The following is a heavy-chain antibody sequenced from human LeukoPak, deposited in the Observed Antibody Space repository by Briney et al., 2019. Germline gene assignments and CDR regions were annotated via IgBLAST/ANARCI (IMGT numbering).Heavy chain of an antibody. Sequence: PSETLSLTCTVSGGSISSSSYYWGWIRQPPGKGLEWFGSIYYSGSTYYNPSLKRRVTISVDTSKNQFSLKLSSVTAADTAVYYCARDRGEGYSGYDGFDYWGQGTLVTVSS. D-gene: IGHD5-12*01. CDR3: ARDRGEGYSGYDGFDY. CDR2: IYYSGST. V-gene: IGHV4-39*02. CDR1: GGSISSSSYY. J-gene: IGHJ4*02.